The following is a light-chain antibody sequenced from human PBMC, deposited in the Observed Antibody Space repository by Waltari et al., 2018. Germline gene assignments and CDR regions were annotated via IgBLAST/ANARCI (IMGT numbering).Light chain of an antibody. J-gene: IGKJ1*01. V-gene: IGKV3D-20*01. CDR3: QQYGSSRK. CDR2: DAS. Sequence: DTLLTPSPATLSLSPGESAPLSCGASQSVSSSYLAWYQQKPGLAPRLLIYDASGRATGIPDSFSGSGSGTDFTRTISRLEAKDLAVYCCQQYGSSRKFGQGTKVEIK. CDR1: QSVSSSY.